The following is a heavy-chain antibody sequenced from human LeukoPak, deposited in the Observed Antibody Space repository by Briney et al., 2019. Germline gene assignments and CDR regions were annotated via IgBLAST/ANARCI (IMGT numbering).Heavy chain of an antibody. V-gene: IGHV3-49*03. Sequence: GGSLRLSCTASGFTFGDYAMSWSRQAPGKGLEWVGFIRSKAYGGTTEYAASVKGRFTISRDDSKSIAYLQMNSLKTEDTAVYYCTRYRYDILTGILLGSNFDYWGQGTLVTVSS. CDR1: GFTFGDYA. J-gene: IGHJ4*02. CDR2: IRSKAYGGTT. D-gene: IGHD3-9*01. CDR3: TRYRYDILTGILLGSNFDY.